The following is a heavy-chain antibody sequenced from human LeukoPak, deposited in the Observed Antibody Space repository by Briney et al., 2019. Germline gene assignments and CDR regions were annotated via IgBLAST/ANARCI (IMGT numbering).Heavy chain of an antibody. J-gene: IGHJ4*02. CDR1: GGSISSTIYY. V-gene: IGHV4-39*01. Sequence: PSETLSLTCIVSGGSISSTIYYWGWIRQAPGKGLEWIGSIYYNGSTYYSPSLKSRVTISVDTSKSQFSLKLSSVTAADTAVYYCARGLIAAACISCRGQGTLVTVSS. D-gene: IGHD6-13*01. CDR3: ARGLIAAACISC. CDR2: IYYNGST.